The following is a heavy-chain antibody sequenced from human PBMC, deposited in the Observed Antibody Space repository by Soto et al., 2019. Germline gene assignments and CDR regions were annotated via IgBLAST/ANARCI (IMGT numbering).Heavy chain of an antibody. CDR3: ARAPHYDFWLCDP. V-gene: IGHV4-30-4*01. CDR1: GGSISSGDYY. CDR2: IYYSGST. Sequence: QVQLQESGPGLVKPSQTLSLTCTVSGGSISSGDYYWSWIRQPPGKGLEWIGYIYYSGSTYYNPSLKSRVTISVDTSKNQCSLKLSSVTAADTAVYYCARAPHYDFWLCDPWGQGTLVTVSS. D-gene: IGHD3-3*01. J-gene: IGHJ5*02.